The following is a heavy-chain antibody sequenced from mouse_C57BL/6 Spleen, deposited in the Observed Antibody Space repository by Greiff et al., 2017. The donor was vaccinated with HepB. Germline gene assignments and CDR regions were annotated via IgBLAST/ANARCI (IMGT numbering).Heavy chain of an antibody. CDR1: GFTFSSYA. CDR3: AREGTGTSWYFDV. J-gene: IGHJ1*03. Sequence: EVKLVESGGGLVKPGGSLKLSCAASGFTFSSYAMSWVRQTPEKRLEWVATISDGGSYTYYPDNVKGRFTISRDNAKNNLYLQMSHLKSEDTAMYYCAREGTGTSWYFDVWGTGTTVTVSS. CDR2: ISDGGSYT. D-gene: IGHD4-1*01. V-gene: IGHV5-4*01.